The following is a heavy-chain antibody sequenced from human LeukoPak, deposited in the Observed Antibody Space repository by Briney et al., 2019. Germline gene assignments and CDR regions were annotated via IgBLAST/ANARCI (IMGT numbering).Heavy chain of an antibody. CDR3: ARDGLTIFGVFQN. J-gene: IGHJ4*02. Sequence: GGSLRLSCAASGFTFSSFSMNWVRQAPGKGLEWVSYISSSSSTIYYADSVKGRFTISRDNAKNSLYLQMNSLRAEDTAVYYCARDGLTIFGVFQNWGQGTLVTVSS. CDR2: ISSSSSTI. D-gene: IGHD3-3*01. V-gene: IGHV3-48*01. CDR1: GFTFSSFS.